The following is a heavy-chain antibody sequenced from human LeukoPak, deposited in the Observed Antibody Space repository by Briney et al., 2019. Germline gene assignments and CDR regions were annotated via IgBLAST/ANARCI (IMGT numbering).Heavy chain of an antibody. CDR1: GGSISTYS. CDR2: IFAGGST. D-gene: IGHD3-10*01. J-gene: IGHJ5*02. Sequence: SATLSLTCTVSGGSISTYSWNWIRQPAGKGLEWIGRIFAGGSTKYNPSLKSRVTMSVETSKNQFSLKLSSVTAADTAVYYCARGSLWFGELLTPWGQGTLVTVSS. CDR3: ARGSLWFGELLTP. V-gene: IGHV4-4*07.